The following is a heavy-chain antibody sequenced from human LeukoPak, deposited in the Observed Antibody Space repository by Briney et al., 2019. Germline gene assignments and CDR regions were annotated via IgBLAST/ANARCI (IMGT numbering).Heavy chain of an antibody. J-gene: IGHJ4*02. CDR3: ARENGDSWEYYFDY. D-gene: IGHD4-17*01. V-gene: IGHV1-18*01. CDR1: GYTFTSYG. CDR2: ISAYNGNT. Sequence: ASVKVSCKASGYTFTSYGISWVRQAPGQGLEWMGWISAYNGNTNYAQKLQGRVTMTTDTSTSTDYMELRSLRSDDTAVYYCARENGDSWEYYFDYWGQGTLVTVSS.